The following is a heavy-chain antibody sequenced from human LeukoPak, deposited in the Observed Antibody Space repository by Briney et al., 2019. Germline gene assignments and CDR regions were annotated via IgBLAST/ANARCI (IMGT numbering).Heavy chain of an antibody. V-gene: IGHV3-66*01. CDR2: MYIGGST. J-gene: IGHJ4*02. CDR1: GVTVSGTY. CDR3: ARGQLIAAAESGAARHPYYFDY. D-gene: IGHD6-13*01. Sequence: GGALRLSCAASGVTVSGTYMSWVRQAPGKGLEWVSVMYIGGSTYYADSVKGRLTISRDNSKNTLYLQMNSLIAEDTAVYYCARGQLIAAAESGAARHPYYFDYWGQGTMVTISS.